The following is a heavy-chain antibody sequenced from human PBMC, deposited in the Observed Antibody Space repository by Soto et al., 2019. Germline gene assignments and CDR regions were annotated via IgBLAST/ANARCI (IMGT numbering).Heavy chain of an antibody. J-gene: IGHJ5*01. CDR1: GGSISTSRYY. CDR2: IFYSGST. V-gene: IGHV4-39*02. CDR3: ARDRCYDGTCYSASDS. D-gene: IGHD2-15*01. Sequence: PSETLALTSTVSGGSISTSRYYWGWVRQPPWKGLEWIVNIFYSGSTYYNPSLKSRVTISIDRSKNQFSLNLSSATAADTAVYYCARDRCYDGTCYSASDSWGQGTLVTVSS.